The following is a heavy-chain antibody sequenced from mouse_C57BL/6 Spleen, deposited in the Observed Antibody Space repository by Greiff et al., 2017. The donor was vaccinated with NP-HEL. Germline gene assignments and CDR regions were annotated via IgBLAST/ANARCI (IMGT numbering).Heavy chain of an antibody. V-gene: IGHV5-6*01. CDR2: ISSGGSYT. CDR3: ARDEYDYAMDY. J-gene: IGHJ4*01. D-gene: IGHD5-1*01. CDR1: GFTFSSYG. Sequence: DVQLQESGRDLVKPGGSLKLSCAASGFTFSSYGMYWVRQTPDKRLEWVATISSGGSYTSYPDSVKGRFTISRDNAKNTLYLQMSSLTSEDTAMYYCARDEYDYAMDYWGQGTSVTVSS.